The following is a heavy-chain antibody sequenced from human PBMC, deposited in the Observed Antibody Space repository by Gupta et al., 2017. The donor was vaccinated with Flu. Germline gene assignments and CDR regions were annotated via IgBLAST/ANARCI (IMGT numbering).Heavy chain of an antibody. CDR1: GHTFTNYG. Sequence: QVQLMQSGAEVKKPGASVKVSCKASGHTFTNYGISWVRQAPGQGLEWMGWISAYNGNTIYAQKFQARVTMTTDTSTSTAYMELRSLRSDDTAVYYCARDSLFSYGTGFDYWGQGTLVTVSS. V-gene: IGHV1-18*01. CDR3: ARDSLFSYGTGFDY. CDR2: ISAYNGNT. J-gene: IGHJ4*02. D-gene: IGHD5-18*01.